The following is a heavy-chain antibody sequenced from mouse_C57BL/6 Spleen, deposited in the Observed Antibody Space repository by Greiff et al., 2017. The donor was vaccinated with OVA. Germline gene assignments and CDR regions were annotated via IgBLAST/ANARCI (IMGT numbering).Heavy chain of an antibody. CDR2: ISSGGDYI. V-gene: IGHV5-9-1*02. Sequence: DVMLVESGEGLVKPGGSLKLSCAASGFTFSSYAMSWVRQTPEKRLEWVAYISSGGDYIYYADTVKGRFTISRDNARNPLYLQMGSLKSEDTAMYYCTRGGYGDYFDDWGQGTTLTVSS. CDR1: GFTFSSYA. D-gene: IGHD2-2*01. J-gene: IGHJ2*01. CDR3: TRGGYGDYFDD.